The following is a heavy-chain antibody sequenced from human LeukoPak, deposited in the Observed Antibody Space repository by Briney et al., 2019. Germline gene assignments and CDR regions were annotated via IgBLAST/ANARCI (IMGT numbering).Heavy chain of an antibody. J-gene: IGHJ4*02. Sequence: PGASLRLSCAASGFSFSDYAINWVRQAPGKGLEWVSVIYSGGTTYYADSVKGRFTISRDNSKNTLYLQMNSLRAEDTAVYYCAREGAAVLDYWGQGTLVTVSS. CDR2: IYSGGTT. V-gene: IGHV3-66*02. CDR1: GFSFSDYA. CDR3: AREGAAVLDY. D-gene: IGHD6-13*01.